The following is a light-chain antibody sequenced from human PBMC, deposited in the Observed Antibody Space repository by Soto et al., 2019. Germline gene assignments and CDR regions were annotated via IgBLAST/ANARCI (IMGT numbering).Light chain of an antibody. CDR3: CSSGGSPTYV. CDR2: EVN. Sequence: QSALTQPASLSGSPGQSITISCTGTSSDIGAYDYVSWFQQHPGKAPKLMIFEVNKRHSGVSNRFSGSKSGNTASLTISGLKVEDEADYYCCSSGGSPTYVFGTGTKLTVL. J-gene: IGLJ1*01. CDR1: SSDIGAYDY. V-gene: IGLV2-23*02.